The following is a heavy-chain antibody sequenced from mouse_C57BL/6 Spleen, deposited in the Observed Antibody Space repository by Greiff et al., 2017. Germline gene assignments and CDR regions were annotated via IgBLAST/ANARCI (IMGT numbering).Heavy chain of an antibody. CDR1: GYTFTSYW. CDR2: IYPSDSET. V-gene: IGHV1-61*01. D-gene: IGHD2-12*01. Sequence: QVQLKQSGAELVRPGSSVKLSCKASGYTFTSYWMDWVKQRPGQGLEWIGNIYPSDSETHYNQKFKDKATLTVDKSSSTAYMQLSSLTSEDASVYDCARYDARYFGCWGQGTTLTVSS. J-gene: IGHJ2*01. CDR3: ARYDARYFGC.